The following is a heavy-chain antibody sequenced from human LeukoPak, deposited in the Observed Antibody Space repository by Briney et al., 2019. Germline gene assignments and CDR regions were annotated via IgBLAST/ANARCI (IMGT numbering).Heavy chain of an antibody. D-gene: IGHD6-13*01. CDR3: AREGIAAAVDY. CDR2: ISSSSSYT. Sequence: GGSLRLSCAASGFTFSDYYMSWIRQAPGKGLEWVSYISSSSSYTNYADSVKGRFTISRDNAKNSLYLQMNSLRGEDTAVYYCAREGIAAAVDYWGQGTLVTVSS. CDR1: GFTFSDYY. V-gene: IGHV3-11*06. J-gene: IGHJ4*02.